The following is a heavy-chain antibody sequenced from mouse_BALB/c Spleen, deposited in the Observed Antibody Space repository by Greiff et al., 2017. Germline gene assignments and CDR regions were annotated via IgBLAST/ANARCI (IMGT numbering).Heavy chain of an antibody. D-gene: IGHD2-3*01. V-gene: IGHV14-4*02. CDR3: ARIYDGYYSMDY. CDR1: GFNIKDYY. Sequence: EVQLQESGAELVRSGASVKLSCTASGFNIKDYYMHWVKQRPEQGLEWIGWIDPENGDTEYAPKFQGKATMTADTSSNTAYLQLSSLTSEDTAVYYCARIYDGYYSMDYWGQGTSVTVSS. CDR2: IDPENGDT. J-gene: IGHJ4*01.